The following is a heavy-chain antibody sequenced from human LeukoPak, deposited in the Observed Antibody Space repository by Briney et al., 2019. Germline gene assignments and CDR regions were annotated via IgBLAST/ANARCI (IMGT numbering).Heavy chain of an antibody. V-gene: IGHV3-21*05. J-gene: IGHJ5*01. CDR1: GVTFRRYR. Sequence: GGALRHSRAASGVTFRRYRIRWGREAPGEGVERGSYISSSSGYIYYADSVMGRFTISRDNAKNSPYLQMNSLIAEETAVYYCARGAVGATKAGASNWFDSWGQGTLVTVSS. CDR2: ISSSSGYI. CDR3: ARGAVGATKAGASNWFDS. D-gene: IGHD1-26*01.